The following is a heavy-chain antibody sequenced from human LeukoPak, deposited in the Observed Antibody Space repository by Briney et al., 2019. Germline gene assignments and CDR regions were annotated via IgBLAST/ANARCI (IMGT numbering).Heavy chain of an antibody. D-gene: IGHD4-17*01. V-gene: IGHV4-31*03. CDR3: AREGDYGEFDY. CDR1: GGSISSGGYY. J-gene: IGHJ4*02. CDR2: IYYSGST. Sequence: SETLSLTCTVSGGSISSGGYYWSWIRQHPGKGLEWIGYIYYSGSTCYNPSLKSRVTISVDTSKNQFSLKLSSVTAADTAVYYCAREGDYGEFDYWGQGTLVTVSS.